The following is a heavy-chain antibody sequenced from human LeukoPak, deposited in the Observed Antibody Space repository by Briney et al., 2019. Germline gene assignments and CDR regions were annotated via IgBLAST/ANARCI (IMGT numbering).Heavy chain of an antibody. CDR3: ARFRLGYSYGLSQSGLGFDP. V-gene: IGHV4-59*01. J-gene: IGHJ5*02. CDR2: IYYSGST. Sequence: PGGSLRLSCAASGFTFSNAWMSWVRQAPGKGLEWVGYIYYSGSTNYNPSLKSRVTISVDTSKNQFSLKLSSVTAAGTAVYYCARFRLGYSYGLSQSGLGFDPWGQGTLVTVSS. CDR1: GFTFSNAW. D-gene: IGHD5-18*01.